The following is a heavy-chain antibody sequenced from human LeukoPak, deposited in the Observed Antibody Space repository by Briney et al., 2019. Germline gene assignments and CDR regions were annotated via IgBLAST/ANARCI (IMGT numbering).Heavy chain of an antibody. D-gene: IGHD3-10*01. CDR2: IYYSGST. J-gene: IGHJ4*02. CDR3: AFGPYYFDY. Sequence: SETLSLTCTVSGGSIGSFYWSWIRQPPGKGLEWIGYIYYSGSTNYNPSLKSRVTISVDTSKNQFSLKLSSVTAADTAVYYCAFGPYYFDYWGQGTLVTVSS. CDR1: GGSIGSFY. V-gene: IGHV4-59*08.